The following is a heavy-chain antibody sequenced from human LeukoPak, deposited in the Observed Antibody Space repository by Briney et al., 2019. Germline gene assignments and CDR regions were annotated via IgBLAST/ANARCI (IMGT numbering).Heavy chain of an antibody. CDR1: GYSISSSNSY. Sequence: SETLSLTCTASGYSISSSNSYWGWIRQPPGKGLEWIGSIYYSGNTYYNASLKSQVSISIDTSKNQFSLRLTSVTAADTAVYYCARQTGSGLFILPGGQGTLVTVSS. CDR2: IYYSGNT. D-gene: IGHD3/OR15-3a*01. J-gene: IGHJ4*02. CDR3: ARQTGSGLFILP. V-gene: IGHV4-39*01.